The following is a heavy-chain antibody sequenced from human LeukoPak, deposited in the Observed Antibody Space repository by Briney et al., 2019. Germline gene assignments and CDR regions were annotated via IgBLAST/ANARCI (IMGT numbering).Heavy chain of an antibody. CDR3: ARSAATNLEAFDI. V-gene: IGHV4-59*06. J-gene: IGHJ3*02. Sequence: PSETLSLTCTVSGGSISSYYWSWIRQPPGKGLEWIGYIYYSGNTYYNPSLKSRVTISVDTSKNQFSLKVSSVTAADTAVYYCARSAATNLEAFDIWGQGTMVTVSS. CDR2: IYYSGNT. D-gene: IGHD2-15*01. CDR1: GGSISSYY.